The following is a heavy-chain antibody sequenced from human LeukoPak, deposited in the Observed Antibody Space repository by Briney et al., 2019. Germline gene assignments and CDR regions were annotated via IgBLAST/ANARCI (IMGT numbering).Heavy chain of an antibody. Sequence: GGSLRLSCAAYRFTFSSYAMHWVRQAPGKGLEWVAVISYDGSNKYYADSVKGRFTISRDNSKNTLYLQMNNLRAEDTAVYYCARHYFFVVSGSSRGLDYWGQGTLVTVSS. V-gene: IGHV3-30-3*01. J-gene: IGHJ4*02. D-gene: IGHD3-10*01. CDR2: ISYDGSNK. CDR3: ARHYFFVVSGSSRGLDY. CDR1: RFTFSSYA.